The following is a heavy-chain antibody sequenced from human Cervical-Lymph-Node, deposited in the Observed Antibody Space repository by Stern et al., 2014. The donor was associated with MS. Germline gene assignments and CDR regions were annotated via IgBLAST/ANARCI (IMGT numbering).Heavy chain of an antibody. D-gene: IGHD1-26*01. CDR1: GGTFSSYA. CDR3: ASVSGSYHGHFQH. Sequence: VQLEESGAEVKKPGSSVKVSCKASGGTFSSYAISWVRQAPGQGLEWMGGIIPIFGRANYAQKFQGRVTITADESTSTAYMELSSLRSEDTAVYYCASVSGSYHGHFQHWGQGTLVTVSS. V-gene: IGHV1-69*01. CDR2: IIPIFGRA. J-gene: IGHJ1*01.